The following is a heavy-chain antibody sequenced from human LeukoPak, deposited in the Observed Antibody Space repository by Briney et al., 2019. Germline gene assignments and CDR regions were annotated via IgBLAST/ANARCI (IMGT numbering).Heavy chain of an antibody. V-gene: IGHV3-7*04. Sequence: GGSMRLAWAAAGFIFFNYWMSWVRQAPGKGMEWVANMKQDGSETYDVDSVKGRFTTSRDTARSSLFLQMTSLRAEDTAIYYCARGGCSSTRCFAGFFDYWGQGTLVTVSS. D-gene: IGHD2-2*01. CDR1: GFIFFNYW. CDR3: ARGGCSSTRCFAGFFDY. CDR2: MKQDGSET. J-gene: IGHJ4*02.